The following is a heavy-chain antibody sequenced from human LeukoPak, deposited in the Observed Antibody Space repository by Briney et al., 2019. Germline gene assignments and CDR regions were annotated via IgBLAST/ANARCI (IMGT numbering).Heavy chain of an antibody. CDR2: INHSGST. CDR1: GGSFSGYY. V-gene: IGHV4-34*01. CDR3: ASLWFGEISYYYYGMDV. D-gene: IGHD3-10*01. J-gene: IGHJ6*02. Sequence: SETLSLTCAVYGGSFSGYYWSWIRQPPGKGLEWIGEINHSGSTNYNPSLKSRVTISVDTSKNQFSLKLSSVTAADTAVYYCASLWFGEISYYYYGMDVWGQGTTVTVSS.